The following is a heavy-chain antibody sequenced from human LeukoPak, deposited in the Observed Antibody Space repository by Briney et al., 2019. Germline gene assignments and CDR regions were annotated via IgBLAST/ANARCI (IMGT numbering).Heavy chain of an antibody. CDR2: INSDGSST. D-gene: IGHD6-13*01. CDR1: GFTFSSYW. V-gene: IGHV3-74*01. Sequence: GGSLRLSCAASGFTFSSYWMHWVRQAPGKGLVWVSRINSDGSSTSYADSVKGRFTISRDNAKNTLYLQMNSLRAEDTAVYYCAVQRTLWQQVLYHWGQGTLVTVSS. CDR3: AVQRTLWQQVLYH. J-gene: IGHJ5*02.